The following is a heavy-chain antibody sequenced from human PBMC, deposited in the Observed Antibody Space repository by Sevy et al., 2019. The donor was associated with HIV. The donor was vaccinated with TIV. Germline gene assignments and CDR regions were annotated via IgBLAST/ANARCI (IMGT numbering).Heavy chain of an antibody. CDR1: GFTFSSYG. CDR2: IWYDGSNK. D-gene: IGHD5-18*01. V-gene: IGHV3-33*01. Sequence: WGSLRLSCAASGFTFSSYGMHWVRQAPGKGLEWVAVIWYDGSNKYYADSVKGRFTISRDNSKNTLYLQMNSLRAEDTAVYYCARGRIRSDFDYWGQGTLVTVSS. CDR3: ARGRIRSDFDY. J-gene: IGHJ4*02.